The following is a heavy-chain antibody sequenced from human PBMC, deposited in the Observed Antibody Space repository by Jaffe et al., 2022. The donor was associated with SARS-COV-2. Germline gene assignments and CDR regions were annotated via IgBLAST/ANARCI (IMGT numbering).Heavy chain of an antibody. CDR2: IKQDGSEK. D-gene: IGHD3-22*01. J-gene: IGHJ4*02. CDR1: GFTFSSYW. CDR3: ARVRFWRSSGYYGD. V-gene: IGHV3-7*01. Sequence: EVQLVESGGGLVQPGGSLRLSCAASGFTFSSYWMSWVRQAPGKGLEWVANIKQDGSEKYYVDSVKGRFTISRDNAKNSLYLQMNSLRAEDTAVYYCARVRFWRSSGYYGDWGQGTLVTVSS.